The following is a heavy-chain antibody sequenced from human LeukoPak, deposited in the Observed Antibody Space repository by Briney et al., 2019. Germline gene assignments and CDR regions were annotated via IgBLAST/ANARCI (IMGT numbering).Heavy chain of an antibody. D-gene: IGHD7-27*01. CDR1: GYSFTSYW. CDR2: LYHGDSDT. V-gene: IGHV5-51*01. CDR3: ARRELGIDAFDI. J-gene: IGHJ3*02. Sequence: RGESLKISCKGSGYSFTSYWIGVGRQMPGKVLEWMALLYHGDSDTRYSPFFQGQVTISADESISTAYLQWSSLKASDIAMYYCARRELGIDAFDIWGQGTMVTVSS.